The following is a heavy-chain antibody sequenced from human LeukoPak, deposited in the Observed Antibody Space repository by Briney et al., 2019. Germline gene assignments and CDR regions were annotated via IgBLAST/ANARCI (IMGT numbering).Heavy chain of an antibody. Sequence: PSETLSLTCTVSGGXISSYYCSWIRQPPGKGLEWIGYISYSGSANYNPSLKSRVSISVDTSKNQFSLKLSSVTAADTAVYYCARSYGSGNYFDYWGQGTLVTVSS. CDR2: ISYSGSA. V-gene: IGHV4-59*01. J-gene: IGHJ4*02. D-gene: IGHD3-10*01. CDR1: GGXISSYY. CDR3: ARSYGSGNYFDY.